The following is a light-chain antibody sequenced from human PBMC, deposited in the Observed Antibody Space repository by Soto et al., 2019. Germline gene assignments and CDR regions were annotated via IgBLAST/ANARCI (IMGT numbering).Light chain of an antibody. Sequence: EIVLTQSPATLSLSPGERANLSCRASQYVSSYLLWYQQKPGQAPRLLIFDASSRASGIPARFSGSGSGTDFTLTISSLEPEDVAVYFCQHRMNWPLTFGQGTRLEIK. CDR2: DAS. J-gene: IGKJ5*01. V-gene: IGKV3-11*01. CDR3: QHRMNWPLT. CDR1: QYVSSY.